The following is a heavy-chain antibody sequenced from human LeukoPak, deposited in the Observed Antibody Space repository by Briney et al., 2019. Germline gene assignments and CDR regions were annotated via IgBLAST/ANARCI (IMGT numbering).Heavy chain of an antibody. CDR3: AKDRTRDGYNRDAFDI. CDR2: ISGSGGST. J-gene: IGHJ3*02. V-gene: IGHV3-23*01. Sequence: GGSLRLSCAASGFSVSSNYMSWVRQAPGKGLEWVSAISGSGGSTYYADSVKGRFTISRDNSKNTLYLQMNSLRAEDTAVYYCAKDRTRDGYNRDAFDIWGQGTMVTVSS. CDR1: GFSVSSNY. D-gene: IGHD5-24*01.